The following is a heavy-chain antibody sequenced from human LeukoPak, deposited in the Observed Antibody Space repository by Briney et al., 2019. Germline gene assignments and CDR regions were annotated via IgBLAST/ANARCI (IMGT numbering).Heavy chain of an antibody. CDR2: INHSGST. V-gene: IGHV4-34*01. CDR3: ARERHYYGSGSQSPYYYFDY. D-gene: IGHD3-10*01. Sequence: SETLSLTCAVYGGSFSGYYWSWIRQPPGKGLEWIGEINHSGSTNYNPSLKSRVTISVDTSKNQFSLKLSSVTAAGTAVYYCARERHYYGSGSQSPYYYFDYWGQGTLVTVSS. J-gene: IGHJ4*02. CDR1: GGSFSGYY.